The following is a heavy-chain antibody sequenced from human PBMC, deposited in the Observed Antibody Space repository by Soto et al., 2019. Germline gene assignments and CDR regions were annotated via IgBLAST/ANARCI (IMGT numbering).Heavy chain of an antibody. V-gene: IGHV3-23*01. D-gene: IGHD2-2*01. CDR1: GFTFSSYA. CDR2: ISGSGGST. J-gene: IGHJ6*02. Sequence: GGSLRLSCAASGFTFSSYAMSWVRQAPGKGLEWVSAISGSGGSTYYADSVKGRFTISRDNSKNTLYLQMNSLRAEDTAVYYCAKDIVVVPAAMPSYSSSSGSSFYYYYGMDVWGQGTTVTVSS. CDR3: AKDIVVVPAAMPSYSSSSGSSFYYYYGMDV.